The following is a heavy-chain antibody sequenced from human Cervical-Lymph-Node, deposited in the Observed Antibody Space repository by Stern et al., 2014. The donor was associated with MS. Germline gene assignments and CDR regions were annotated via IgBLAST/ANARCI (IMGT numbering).Heavy chain of an antibody. V-gene: IGHV4-61*08. CDR2: IYYSGST. CDR3: ARQVRD. J-gene: IGHJ4*02. Sequence: QVQLQESGPGLVKPSETLSLTCTVSGGSVSSDAYYWSWIRQPPGKGLEWIGYIYYSGSTSYTPSLKSRVTMSVDTSKNQFSLRLRSVTAADTAVYYCARQVRDWGQGTLVTVSS. CDR1: GGSVSSDAYY.